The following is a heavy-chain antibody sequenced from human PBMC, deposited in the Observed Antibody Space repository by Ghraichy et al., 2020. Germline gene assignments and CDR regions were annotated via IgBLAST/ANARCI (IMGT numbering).Heavy chain of an antibody. Sequence: GESLNISCAASGFTFSSYTMSWVRQTPGKGLEWVSAHSESGGRAYYADSVRGRFTISRDNSKSTLYLQMNSLRAEDTAVYYCAKGYCTGGSCYQRNWYFDLWGRGTLVTVSS. CDR2: HSESGGRA. CDR1: GFTFSSYT. J-gene: IGHJ2*01. D-gene: IGHD2-15*01. V-gene: IGHV3-23*01. CDR3: AKGYCTGGSCYQRNWYFDL.